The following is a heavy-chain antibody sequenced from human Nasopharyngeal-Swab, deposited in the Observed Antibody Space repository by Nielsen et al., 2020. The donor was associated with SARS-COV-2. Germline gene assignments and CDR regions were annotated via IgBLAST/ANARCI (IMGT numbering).Heavy chain of an antibody. CDR3: AKEAPSCGADCRSLSDY. V-gene: IGHV3-23*01. J-gene: IGHJ4*02. CDR1: GFTFNTYS. D-gene: IGHD2-21*02. Sequence: GESLKISCAASGFTFNTYSMTWVRQAPGKGLGWVSLINGGGSLTYYADSVKGRFTISRDNSKNTLYLQMNRLKADDTAIYYCAKEAPSCGADCRSLSDYWGQGILVTVSS. CDR2: INGGGSLT.